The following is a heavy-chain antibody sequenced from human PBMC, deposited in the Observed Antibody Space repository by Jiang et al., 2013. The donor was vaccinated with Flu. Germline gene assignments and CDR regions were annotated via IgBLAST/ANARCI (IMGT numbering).Heavy chain of an antibody. Sequence: SGSGLVKPSETLSLTCTVSGGSISSRNFYWGWIRQPPGKGLEWIGSIYYSGSTYYNPSLKSRITISVDTSKNQVSLKVTSVTAADTAVYYCARLPHYYSNYAYWGQGTLVTVSS. D-gene: IGHD4-11*01. CDR2: IYYSGST. V-gene: IGHV4-39*01. CDR3: ARLPHYYSNYAY. CDR1: GGSISSRNFY. J-gene: IGHJ4*02.